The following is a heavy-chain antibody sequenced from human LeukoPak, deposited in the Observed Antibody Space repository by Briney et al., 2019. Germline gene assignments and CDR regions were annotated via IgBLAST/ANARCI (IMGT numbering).Heavy chain of an antibody. D-gene: IGHD3-10*01. V-gene: IGHV4-38-2*01. Sequence: PSETLSLTCAVSGDSISSSYYWGWIRQPPGKGLEWIATISHAGTTYYNPSLKSRLTMSLDTSKMQFSLDLSSVTAADTAVYYCARINTVKATFDHWGPGTQVTVFS. J-gene: IGHJ5*02. CDR3: ARINTVKATFDH. CDR2: ISHAGTT. CDR1: GDSISSSYY.